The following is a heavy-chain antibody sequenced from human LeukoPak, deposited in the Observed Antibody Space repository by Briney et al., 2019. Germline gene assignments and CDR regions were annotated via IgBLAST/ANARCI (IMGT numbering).Heavy chain of an antibody. CDR3: ARVVEGYDSSGYYSSDAFDI. V-gene: IGHV1-69*04. J-gene: IGHJ3*02. CDR1: GGTFSSYA. D-gene: IGHD3-22*01. CDR2: IIPILGIA. Sequence: ASVKVSCKASGGTFSSYAISWVRQAPGQGLEWMGRIIPILGIANYAQKFQGRVTITADKSTSTAYMELSSLRSEDTAVYYCARVVEGYDSSGYYSSDAFDIWGQGTMVTVSS.